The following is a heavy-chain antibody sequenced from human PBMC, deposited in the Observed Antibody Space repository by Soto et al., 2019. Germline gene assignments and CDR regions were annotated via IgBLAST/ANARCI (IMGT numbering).Heavy chain of an antibody. V-gene: IGHV4-34*01. CDR3: ARGPPTFSPKKNWFDP. CDR2: INHSGST. Sequence: SETLSLTCAVYGGSFSGYYWSWIRQPPGKGLEWIGEINHSGSTNYNPSLKSRVTISVDTSKNQFSLKLSSVTAADTAVYYCARGPPTFSPKKNWFDPWGQGTLVT. CDR1: GGSFSGYY. J-gene: IGHJ5*02.